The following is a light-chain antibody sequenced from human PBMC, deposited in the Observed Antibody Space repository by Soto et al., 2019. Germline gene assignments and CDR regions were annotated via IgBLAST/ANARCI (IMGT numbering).Light chain of an antibody. CDR2: GAS. Sequence: EIVMTQSPGTLSLSPGERATISCRASQVIGSRYLAWYHQKSGQAPRLLIYGASSRATGIPDRFSGSGSGTDFTLTISRLEPEDFXVYXXQQXGXSIPHTFGQGTKLEIK. CDR1: QVIGSRY. J-gene: IGKJ2*01. V-gene: IGKV3-20*01. CDR3: QQXGXSIPHT.